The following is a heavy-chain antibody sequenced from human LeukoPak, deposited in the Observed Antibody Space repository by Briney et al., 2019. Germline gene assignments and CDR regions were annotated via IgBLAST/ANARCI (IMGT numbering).Heavy chain of an antibody. V-gene: IGHV4-34*01. CDR1: GGSFSGYY. J-gene: IGHJ4*02. CDR3: ARGTDYYDSSGYYQGYYFDY. D-gene: IGHD3-22*01. CDR2: INHSGST. Sequence: SETLSLTCAVYGGSFSGYYWSWIRQPPGKGLEWIGEINHSGSTNYNPSLKSRVTISVDTSKNQFSLKLSSVTAADTAVYYCARGTDYYDSSGYYQGYYFDYWGQGTLVTVSS.